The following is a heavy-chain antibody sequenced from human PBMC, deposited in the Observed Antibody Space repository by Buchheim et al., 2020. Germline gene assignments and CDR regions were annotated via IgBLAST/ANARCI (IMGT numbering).Heavy chain of an antibody. J-gene: IGHJ6*02. D-gene: IGHD2-2*02. CDR3: ARVLPAAIIHYYYYGMDV. CDR1: GFTFSSYW. CDR2: IKQDGSEK. Sequence: EVQLVESGGGLVQPGGSLRLSCAASGFTFSSYWMSWVRQAPGKGLEWVANIKQDGSEKYYVDSVKGRFTISRDNAKNSLYLQMNSPRAEDTAVYYWARVLPAAIIHYYYYGMDVWGQGTT. V-gene: IGHV3-7*03.